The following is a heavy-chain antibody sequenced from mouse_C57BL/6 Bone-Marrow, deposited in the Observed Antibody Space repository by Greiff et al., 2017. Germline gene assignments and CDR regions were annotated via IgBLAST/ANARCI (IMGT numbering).Heavy chain of an antibody. CDR1: GFSLTSYA. CDR2: IWTGGGT. V-gene: IGHV2-9-1*01. CDR3: ARNRPRGRDYFDY. Sequence: VKLVESGPGLVAPSQSLSITCTVSGFSLTSYAISWVRQPPGKGLEWLGVIWTGGGTNYNSALKSRLSISKDNSKSQVFLKMNSLQTDDTARYYCARNRPRGRDYFDYWGQGTTLTVSS. J-gene: IGHJ2*01.